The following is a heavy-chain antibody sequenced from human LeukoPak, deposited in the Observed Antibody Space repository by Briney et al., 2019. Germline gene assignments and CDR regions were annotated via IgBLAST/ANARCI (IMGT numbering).Heavy chain of an antibody. J-gene: IGHJ4*02. CDR3: AKHDTGWDYFDY. CDR1: GFPFSTYA. CDR2: ISGSGGGT. D-gene: IGHD6-19*01. V-gene: IGHV3-23*01. Sequence: GGSLRLSCAASGFPFSTYAMSWVRQAPGKGLEWVSAISGSGGGTYYADFVKGRFTISRDNSKNTLYLQMNSLRADDTAVYYCAKHDTGWDYFDYWGQETLVTVSS.